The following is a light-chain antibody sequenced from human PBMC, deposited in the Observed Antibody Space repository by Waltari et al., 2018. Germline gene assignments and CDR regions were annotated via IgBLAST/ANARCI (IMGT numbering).Light chain of an antibody. CDR1: QSVSRS. CDR2: GAS. V-gene: IGKV3-20*01. CDR3: QHYVSLPAT. Sequence: EIVLTQSPGTLSLSPGERATLSCRASQSVSRSLAWYQQKPGQAPRLLIYGASTRATGIPERVSGGGSGTDFSLTISRLEPEDFAVYYCQHYVSLPATFGQGTKVEIK. J-gene: IGKJ1*01.